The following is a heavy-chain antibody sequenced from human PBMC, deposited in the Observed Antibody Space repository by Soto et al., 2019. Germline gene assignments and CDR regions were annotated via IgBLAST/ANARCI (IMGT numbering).Heavy chain of an antibody. Sequence: SVKVSCKASGGTFSSYAISWVRQAPGQGLEWMGGIIPIFGTANYAQKFQGRVTITADESTSTAYMELSSLRSEDTAVYYCAVVPAATYGMDVWGQGTTVTVS. CDR3: AVVPAATYGMDV. CDR2: IIPIFGTA. J-gene: IGHJ6*02. D-gene: IGHD2-2*01. V-gene: IGHV1-69*13. CDR1: GGTFSSYA.